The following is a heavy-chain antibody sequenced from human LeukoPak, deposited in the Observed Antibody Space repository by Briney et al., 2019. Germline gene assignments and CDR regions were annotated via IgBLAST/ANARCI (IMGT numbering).Heavy chain of an antibody. CDR1: GGSISSYY. J-gene: IGHJ4*02. Sequence: SETLSLTCTVSGGSISSYYWSWIRQPPGKGLEWIGYIYYSGSTNYNPSLKSRVTISVDTSKNQFSLKLSSVTAADTAVYYCARDTPGGIAAAGVDYWGQGTLVTVSS. V-gene: IGHV4-59*12. CDR3: ARDTPGGIAAAGVDY. CDR2: IYYSGST. D-gene: IGHD6-13*01.